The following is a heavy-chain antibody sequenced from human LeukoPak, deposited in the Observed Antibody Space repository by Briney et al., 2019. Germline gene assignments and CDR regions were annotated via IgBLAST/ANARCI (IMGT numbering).Heavy chain of an antibody. CDR3: ARGVSYSSSWSGWFDP. J-gene: IGHJ5*02. Sequence: SVKVSCKASGGTFSSYAISWVRQAPGQGLEWMGGIIPIFGTASYAQKFQGRVTMTRDTSTSTVYMELSSLRSEDTAVYYCARGVSYSSSWSGWFDPWGQGTLVTVSS. CDR2: IIPIFGTA. V-gene: IGHV1-69*05. CDR1: GGTFSSYA. D-gene: IGHD6-13*01.